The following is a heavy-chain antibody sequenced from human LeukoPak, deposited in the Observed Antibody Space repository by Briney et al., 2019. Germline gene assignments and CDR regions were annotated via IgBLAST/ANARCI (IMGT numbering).Heavy chain of an antibody. CDR2: ISYDGSNK. Sequence: GGSLRLSCAASGFTFSSYAMHWVRQAPGKGLEWVAVISYDGSNKYYADSVKGRFTISGDNSKNTLYLQMNSLRAEDTAVYYCARAQGTLWSGYDGVFDYWGQGTLVTVSS. V-gene: IGHV3-30*04. D-gene: IGHD5-12*01. J-gene: IGHJ4*02. CDR3: ARAQGTLWSGYDGVFDY. CDR1: GFTFSSYA.